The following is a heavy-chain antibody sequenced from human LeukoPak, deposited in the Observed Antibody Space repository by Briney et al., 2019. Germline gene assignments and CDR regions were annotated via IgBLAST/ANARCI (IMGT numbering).Heavy chain of an antibody. J-gene: IGHJ5*02. V-gene: IGHV4-4*07. D-gene: IGHD2-2*02. CDR1: GGSISSYY. CDR2: IYTSGST. Sequence: SETLSLTCTVSGGSISSYYWSRIRQPAGKGLEWIGRIYTSGSTNYNPSLKSRVTMSVDTSKNQFSLKLSSVTAADTAVYYCARDRIPTGDIVVVPAAIYWFDPWGQGTLVTVSS. CDR3: ARDRIPTGDIVVVPAAIYWFDP.